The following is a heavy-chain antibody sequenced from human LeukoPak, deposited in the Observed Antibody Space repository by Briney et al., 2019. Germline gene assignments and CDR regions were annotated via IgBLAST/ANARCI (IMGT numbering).Heavy chain of an antibody. Sequence: GGSLRLSCAASGFTFSNYGMHWARQAPGKGLEWVAFIGFDGSDHSYADSVKGRFTISRDNAKNSLYLQMNSLRAEDTAVYYCARVHGGYPFDYWGQGTLVTVSS. CDR3: ARVHGGYPFDY. CDR1: GFTFSNYG. D-gene: IGHD2-15*01. V-gene: IGHV3-30*02. CDR2: IGFDGSDH. J-gene: IGHJ4*02.